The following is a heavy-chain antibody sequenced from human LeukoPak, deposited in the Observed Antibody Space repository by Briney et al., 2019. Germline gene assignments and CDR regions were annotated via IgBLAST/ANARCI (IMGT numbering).Heavy chain of an antibody. V-gene: IGHV3-53*01. CDR2: LYSGGST. CDR3: ARGGGLDV. J-gene: IGHJ6*02. Sequence: GGSLRLSCAASGLTVCTNYMTWVRQAPGKGLEWVSVLYSGGSTYYADSVKGRFTISRDNSKNTLYLQMNSLRAEDTAVYFCARGGGLDVWGQGATVTVSS. CDR1: GLTVCTNY. D-gene: IGHD3-16*01.